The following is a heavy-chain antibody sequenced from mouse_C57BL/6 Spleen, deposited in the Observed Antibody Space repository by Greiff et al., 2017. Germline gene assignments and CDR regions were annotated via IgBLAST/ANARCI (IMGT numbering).Heavy chain of an antibody. Sequence: QVQLQQPGAELVRPGSSVKLSCKASGYTFTSYWMHWVKQRPIQGLEWIGNIDPSDSETHYNQKFKDKATLTVDKSSSTAYMQLSSLTSEDSAVYYCARDEDGYYAMDYWGQGTSVTVSS. CDR3: ARDEDGYYAMDY. CDR1: GYTFTSYW. J-gene: IGHJ4*01. CDR2: IDPSDSET. V-gene: IGHV1-52*01.